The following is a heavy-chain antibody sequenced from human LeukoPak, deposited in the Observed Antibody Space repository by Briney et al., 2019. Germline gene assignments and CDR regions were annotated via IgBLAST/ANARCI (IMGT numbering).Heavy chain of an antibody. CDR1: GLTFSSYS. D-gene: IGHD6-6*01. CDR2: ISSSSYI. V-gene: IGHV3-21*04. CDR3: AKLRAARPGY. J-gene: IGHJ4*02. Sequence: PGGSLRLSCAASGLTFSSYSMNWVRQAPGKGLEWVSSISSSSYIYYADSVKGRFTISRDNSKNTLYPQMHSLRPEDTAIYYCAKLRAARPGYWGQGTLVTVSS.